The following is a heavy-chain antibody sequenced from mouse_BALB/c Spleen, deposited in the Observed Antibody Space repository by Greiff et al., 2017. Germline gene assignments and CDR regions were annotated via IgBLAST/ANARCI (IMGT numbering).Heavy chain of an antibody. CDR2: INPYNDGT. J-gene: IGHJ4*01. D-gene: IGHD2-14*01. CDR3: ARYRYDAPYAMDY. V-gene: IGHV1-14*01. CDR1: GYTFTSYV. Sequence: EVQLQQSGPELVKPGASVEMSCKASGYTFTSYVMHWVKQKPGQGLEWIGYINPYNDGTKYNEKFKGKATLTSDKSSSTAYMELSSLTSEDSAVYYCARYRYDAPYAMDYWGQGTSVTVSS.